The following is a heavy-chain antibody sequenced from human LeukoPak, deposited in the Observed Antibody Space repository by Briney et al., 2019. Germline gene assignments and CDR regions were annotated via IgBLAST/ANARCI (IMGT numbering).Heavy chain of an antibody. V-gene: IGHV4-34*01. D-gene: IGHD6-19*01. J-gene: IGHJ4*02. CDR1: GESFSGYY. Sequence: NPSETLSLTCGVYGESFSGYYFTWTCQPPGKGLEWIGEIHHSGSTSYKPSLESRVTISLDASKNQISLRLRSVTAADTAVYYCARGQVAGNYFDYWGQGTLVTVSS. CDR3: ARGQVAGNYFDY. CDR2: IHHSGST.